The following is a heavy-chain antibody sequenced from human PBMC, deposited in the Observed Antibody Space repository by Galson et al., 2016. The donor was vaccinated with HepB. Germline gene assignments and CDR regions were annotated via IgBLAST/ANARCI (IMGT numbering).Heavy chain of an antibody. CDR2: ANAGDSNT. D-gene: IGHD2-8*01. CDR1: GFTFSSYA. V-gene: IGHV3-23*01. J-gene: IGHJ5*02. CDR3: ARGLAAATNGAWFDP. Sequence: SLRLSCAASGFTFSSYAMSWVRQAPGKGLEWVSAANAGDSNTFYIDSVKGRFTISRDDAKSSLYLQMNSLRAEDTAFYHCARGLAAATNGAWFDPWGQGTLVTVSS.